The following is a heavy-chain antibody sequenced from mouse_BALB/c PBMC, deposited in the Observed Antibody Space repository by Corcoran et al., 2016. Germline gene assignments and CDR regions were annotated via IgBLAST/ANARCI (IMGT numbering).Heavy chain of an antibody. J-gene: IGHJ2*01. CDR2: VDPASGNT. CDR1: GFNIQDTY. V-gene: IGHV14-3*02. CDR3: GRSREGNYVVY. Sequence: EVHLQQSGAELVKPGASVKLSCTASGFNIQDTYMPWVKQRPEQGLEWIGRVDPASGNTKYDPNFKGKATMTADTSSNTVYLQLSSLTSEATAVYYCGRSREGNYVVYWGQGTTLTVSS. D-gene: IGHD2-1*01.